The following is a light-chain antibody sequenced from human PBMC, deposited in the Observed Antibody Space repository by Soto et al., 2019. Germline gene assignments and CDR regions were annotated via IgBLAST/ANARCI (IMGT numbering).Light chain of an antibody. CDR1: QSISSY. Sequence: DIQMTQSPSSLSASVGDRVTITCRASQSISSYLNWYQQKPGKAPKLLIYAASSLQSGVPSRFSSSGSGTDFTLTISSLQPEDFATYYCQQSYSTPQPCGQGTKVEIK. J-gene: IGKJ1*01. V-gene: IGKV1-39*01. CDR3: QQSYSTPQP. CDR2: AAS.